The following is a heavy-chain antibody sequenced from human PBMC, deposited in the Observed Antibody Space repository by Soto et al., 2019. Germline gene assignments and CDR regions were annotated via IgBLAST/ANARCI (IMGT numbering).Heavy chain of an antibody. CDR2: IYYSGNT. CDR3: PQALVFTGGDGFDI. J-gene: IGHJ3*02. V-gene: IGHV4-31*02. D-gene: IGHD1-1*01. Sequence: QVRLQEWGPGLVKPSQTLSLKCSVSGGSITTGGRYWSWIRQLPGKGLVWIGDIYYSGNTYYNASLKSRVTISVEAAKNQFSLKLSSVTASDTAVYYCPQALVFTGGDGFDIWGQGRLVTVSS. CDR1: GGSITTGGRY.